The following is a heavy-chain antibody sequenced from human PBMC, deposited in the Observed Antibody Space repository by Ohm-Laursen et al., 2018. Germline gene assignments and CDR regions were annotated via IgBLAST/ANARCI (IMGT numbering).Heavy chain of an antibody. Sequence: SVKVSCKASGYTFTAYYMHWVRQAPGHGLEWMGWVNPNSGGTNYAQKFQGRVTMTRDTSISAGYMELSRLESDDTAVYYCASDIRTSSWSSFDYWGQGTLVTVSS. CDR1: GYTFTAYY. CDR3: ASDIRTSSWSSFDY. V-gene: IGHV1-2*02. J-gene: IGHJ4*02. D-gene: IGHD6-13*01. CDR2: VNPNSGGT.